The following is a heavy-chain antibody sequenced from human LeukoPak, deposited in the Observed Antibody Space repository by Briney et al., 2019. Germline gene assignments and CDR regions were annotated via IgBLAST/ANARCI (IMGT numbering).Heavy chain of an antibody. D-gene: IGHD1-1*01. CDR2: IDSTSSSYYI. Sequence: PGGSLRLSSAASGFTFSTYSMNWVRQAAGRGLEWVSSIDSTSSSYYIYYTDSVKGRFTISRDNAKNSLYLQMNSLRAADTAVYYCARGPVFQLFPPEYWGQGTLVTVSS. V-gene: IGHV3-21*01. CDR1: GFTFSTYS. CDR3: ARGPVFQLFPPEY. J-gene: IGHJ4*02.